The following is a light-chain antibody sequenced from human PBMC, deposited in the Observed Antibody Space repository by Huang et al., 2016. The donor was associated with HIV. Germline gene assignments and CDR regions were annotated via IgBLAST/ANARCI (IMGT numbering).Light chain of an antibody. CDR1: KSVKSN. CDR3: QHYNNWPPRYT. J-gene: IGKJ2*01. CDR2: SAS. V-gene: IGKV3-15*01. Sequence: ETVMTQSPAILSVSPGESATLSCRARKSVKSNLAWYQQRPGQPPRLLIYSASTRATGVPPRFSGSGSETEFTLTISDLQSEDFALYYCQHYNNWPPRYTFGQGTKLDIK.